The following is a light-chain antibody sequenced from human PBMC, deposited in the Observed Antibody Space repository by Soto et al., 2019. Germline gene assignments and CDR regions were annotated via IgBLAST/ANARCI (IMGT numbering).Light chain of an antibody. CDR3: QQSYSTPYT. CDR2: AAS. V-gene: IGKV1-39*01. J-gene: IGKJ2*01. CDR1: QSISSY. Sequence: DIQMTQSPSSLYASVGDRVTITGRASQSISSYFNWYQQKPGKAPKLLIYAASSLQSGVPSRFSGSGSWTDFTLTISSLQPEDFATYYCQQSYSTPYTFGQGTKLEIK.